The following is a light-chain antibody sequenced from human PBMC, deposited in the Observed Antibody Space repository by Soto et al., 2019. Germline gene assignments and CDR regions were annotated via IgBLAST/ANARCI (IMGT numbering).Light chain of an antibody. Sequence: EIVITQSPGTLSLSPEERATLSCRASQSVSSSYLAWYQQKPGQAPKVLIYRASSRATGIPDRFSGSGSGTDFTLTISRLEPEDFAVYYCQQYGSSPLTFGGGTKVDIK. CDR2: RAS. CDR3: QQYGSSPLT. CDR1: QSVSSSY. J-gene: IGKJ4*01. V-gene: IGKV3-20*01.